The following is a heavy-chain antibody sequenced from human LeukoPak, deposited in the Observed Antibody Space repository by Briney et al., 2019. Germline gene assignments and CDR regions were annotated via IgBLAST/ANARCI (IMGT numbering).Heavy chain of an antibody. J-gene: IGHJ3*01. Sequence: GGSLRLSCAASGFTFNNYAMNWVRQTPGKGLEWVAAVSGSGAITYYADSVKRRFTISRDNSNSTLYLEMNSLRAEDTALYYCAKGLRSFRPYDALDFWGQGTMVTVSS. V-gene: IGHV3-23*01. CDR2: VSGSGAIT. D-gene: IGHD3-10*01. CDR3: AKGLRSFRPYDALDF. CDR1: GFTFNNYA.